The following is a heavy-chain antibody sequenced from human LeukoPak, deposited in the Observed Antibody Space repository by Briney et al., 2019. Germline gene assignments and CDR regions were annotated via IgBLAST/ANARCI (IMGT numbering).Heavy chain of an antibody. D-gene: IGHD3-22*01. J-gene: IGHJ4*02. CDR2: INPSGGSA. V-gene: IGHV1-46*01. CDR1: GYTFTRYY. Sequence: ASVKVSCKASGYTFTRYYMHWVRQAPGQGLEWMGIINPSGGSARYAQKFQGRVTLTRDTSTSTVYMELSSLRSEDTAVYYCARHPYYYDSSGYYYYDYWGQGTLVTVSS. CDR3: ARHPYYYDSSGYYYYDY.